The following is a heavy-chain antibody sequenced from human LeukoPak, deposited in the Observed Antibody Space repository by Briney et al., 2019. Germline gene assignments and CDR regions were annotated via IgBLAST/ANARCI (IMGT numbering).Heavy chain of an antibody. CDR2: ISSSSSTI. J-gene: IGHJ4*02. CDR3: ARGLGGYGFGY. Sequence: PGGSLRLSCAASGFTFSSYSMNWVRQAPGKGLEWVSYISSSSSTIYYADSVKGRFTISRDKAKNSLYLQMNSLSDEDTAVYYCARGLGGYGFGYWGQGTLVTVSS. CDR1: GFTFSSYS. V-gene: IGHV3-48*02. D-gene: IGHD5-18*01.